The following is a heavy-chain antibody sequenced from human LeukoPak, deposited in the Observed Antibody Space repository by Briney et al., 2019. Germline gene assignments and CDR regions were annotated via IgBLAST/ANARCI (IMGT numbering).Heavy chain of an antibody. Sequence: GRSLRLSCAASGFTFSSYSMHWVRQAPGKGLEWVAVIWYDGSNKYYADSVKGRFTISRDNSKNTLYLQMNSLRAEDTAVYYCERRSGVVVAATPRDYYYGMDVWGQGTTVTVSS. CDR1: GFTFSSYS. D-gene: IGHD2-15*01. V-gene: IGHV3-33*01. CDR2: IWYDGSNK. CDR3: ERRSGVVVAATPRDYYYGMDV. J-gene: IGHJ6*02.